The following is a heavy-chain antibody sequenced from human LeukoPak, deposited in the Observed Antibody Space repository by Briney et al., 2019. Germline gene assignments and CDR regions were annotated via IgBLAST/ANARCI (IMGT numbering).Heavy chain of an antibody. J-gene: IGHJ6*03. CDR3: ARSYCSGGSCYSYYYYYMDV. V-gene: IGHV2-26*01. CDR2: IFSNDEK. D-gene: IGHD2-15*01. CDR1: GFSLSNARMG. Sequence: SGPTLVNPTETLTLTCTVSGFSLSNARMGVSWIRQPPGKALEWLAHIFSNDEKSYSTPLKSRLTISKDTSKSQVVLTMTNMDPVDTATYYRARSYCSGGSCYSYYYYYMDVWGKGTTVTVSS.